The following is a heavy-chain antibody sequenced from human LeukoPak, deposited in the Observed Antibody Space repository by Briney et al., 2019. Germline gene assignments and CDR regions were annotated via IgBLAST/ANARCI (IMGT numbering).Heavy chain of an antibody. V-gene: IGHV1-69*13. CDR1: GGTFSSYA. CDR3: ATATYPNPYDY. CDR2: IIPIFGTA. J-gene: IGHJ4*02. D-gene: IGHD1-14*01. Sequence: GAAVKVSCKACGGTFSSYAISWVRQAAGRGLECMGGIIPIFGTANYAQKLQGRVTITADDTTSTAYLELSSLSSEDTAVYSCATATYPNPYDYWGQGTLVTVSS.